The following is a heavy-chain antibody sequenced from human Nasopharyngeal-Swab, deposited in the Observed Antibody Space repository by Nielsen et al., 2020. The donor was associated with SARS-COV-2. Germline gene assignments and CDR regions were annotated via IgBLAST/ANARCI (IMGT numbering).Heavy chain of an antibody. CDR2: IYHTGAT. J-gene: IGHJ5*02. D-gene: IGHD2-21*02. V-gene: IGHV4-59*13. CDR1: GGSISRYY. Sequence: SETLSLTCTASGGSISRYYWSWIRQPPGKGLEWLGYIYHTGATKYNPSLRSRVSISADTSKNQFSLKLNSLTAADTAIYYCARTYNSDWTGWFDPWGQGTLVTVSS. CDR3: ARTYNSDWTGWFDP.